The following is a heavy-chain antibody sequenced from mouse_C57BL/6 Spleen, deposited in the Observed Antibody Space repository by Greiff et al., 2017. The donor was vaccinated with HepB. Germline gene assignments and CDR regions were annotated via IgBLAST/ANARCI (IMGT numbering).Heavy chain of an antibody. CDR3: ASRGDGYYWYFDV. CDR1: GYAFSSSW. V-gene: IGHV1-82*01. CDR2: IYPGDGDT. Sequence: VQLQQSGPELVKPGASVKISCKASGYAFSSSWMNWVKQRPGKGLEWIGRIYPGDGDTNYNGKFKGKATLTADKSSSTAYMQLSSLTSEDSAVYFCASRGDGYYWYFDVWGTGTTVTVSS. D-gene: IGHD2-3*01. J-gene: IGHJ1*03.